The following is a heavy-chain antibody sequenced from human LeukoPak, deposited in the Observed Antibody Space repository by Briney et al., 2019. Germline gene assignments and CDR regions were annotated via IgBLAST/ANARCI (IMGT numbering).Heavy chain of an antibody. CDR1: DDSISNNNYY. V-gene: IGHV4-39*07. CDR2: IYYSGTT. CDR3: ARKGRLRYFDD. J-gene: IGHJ4*02. D-gene: IGHD3-9*01. Sequence: PSETLSLTCTVSDDSISNNNYYWGWIRQPPGKGLEWIGSIYYSGTTYYNPSLKSRVTISVDTSKNQFSLKLSSVTAADTAVYYCARKGRLRYFDDWGQGTLVTVSS.